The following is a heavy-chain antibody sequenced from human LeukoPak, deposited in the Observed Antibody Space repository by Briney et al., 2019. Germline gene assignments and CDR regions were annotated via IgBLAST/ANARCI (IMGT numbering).Heavy chain of an antibody. D-gene: IGHD6-6*01. J-gene: IGHJ4*02. V-gene: IGHV3-23*01. CDR1: GFTFTNYV. CDR3: ASRKEYSTSSVFY. Sequence: EGSLRLSCAASGFTFTNYVMTWVRQAPGKGLEWLSGIISGADTYYADSVKGRFTISRDNSKNTVSLRLNSLRAEDSAIYYCASRKEYSTSSVFYWGQGTLVTVSS. CDR2: IISGADT.